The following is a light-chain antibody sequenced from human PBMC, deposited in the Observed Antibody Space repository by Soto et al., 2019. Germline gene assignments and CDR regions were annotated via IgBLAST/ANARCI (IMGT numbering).Light chain of an antibody. CDR1: QSVSSN. Sequence: EIVMTQSPATLSVSPGERATLSCRASQSVSSNLAWYQQKPGQAPRLIMYGASTRGAGVPDRFSGGGSGTEFTLTISSLQSEDFAVYYCQQYYDWASITFGQGTRLEIK. CDR2: GAS. V-gene: IGKV3-15*01. J-gene: IGKJ5*01. CDR3: QQYYDWASIT.